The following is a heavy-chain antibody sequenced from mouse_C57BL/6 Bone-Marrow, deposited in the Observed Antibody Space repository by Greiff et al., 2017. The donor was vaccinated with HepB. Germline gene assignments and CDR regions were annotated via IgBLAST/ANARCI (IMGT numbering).Heavy chain of an antibody. Sequence: VQLQQPGAELVKPGASVKMSCKASGYTFTSYWITWVKQRPGQGLEWIGDIYPGSGSTNYNEKFKSKATLTVYTASSTAYMQLSSLTSEDSAVYYCARRIYYDYSRDYWGQGTTLTVSS. CDR2: IYPGSGST. V-gene: IGHV1-55*01. CDR1: GYTFTSYW. CDR3: ARRIYYDYSRDY. J-gene: IGHJ2*01. D-gene: IGHD2-4*01.